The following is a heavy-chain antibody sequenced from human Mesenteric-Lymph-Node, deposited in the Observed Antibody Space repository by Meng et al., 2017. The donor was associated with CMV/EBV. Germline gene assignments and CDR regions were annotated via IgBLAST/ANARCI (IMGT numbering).Heavy chain of an antibody. CDR2: IYHSGST. Sequence: SISSSNWWSWVRQPPGKGLEWIGEIYHSGSTNYNPSLKSRVTISVDKSKNQFSLKLSSVTAADTAVYYCARRAREITMIVVVRYYFDYWGQGTLVTVSS. D-gene: IGHD3-22*01. CDR1: SISSSNW. V-gene: IGHV4-4*02. CDR3: ARRAREITMIVVVRYYFDY. J-gene: IGHJ4*02.